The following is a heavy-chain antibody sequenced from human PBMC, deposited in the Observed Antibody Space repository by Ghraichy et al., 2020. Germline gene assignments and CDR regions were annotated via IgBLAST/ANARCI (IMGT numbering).Heavy chain of an antibody. D-gene: IGHD3-22*01. CDR3: ARGRDYYDSSGSYYYYGLDV. CDR2: ISSSSSYI. Sequence: GGSLRLSCAASGFTFSSCAMSWVRQAPGKGLEWVSSISSSSSYIYYADSVKGRFTISRDNAKNSLYLQMNSLRAEDTAVYYCARGRDYYDSSGSYYYYGLDVWGQGTTVTVSS. V-gene: IGHV3-21*01. J-gene: IGHJ6*02. CDR1: GFTFSSCA.